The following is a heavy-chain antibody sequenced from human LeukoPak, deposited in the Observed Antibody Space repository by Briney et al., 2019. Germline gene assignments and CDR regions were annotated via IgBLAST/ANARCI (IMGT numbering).Heavy chain of an antibody. CDR1: GFTFSSYS. CDR2: ISSSSSTI. Sequence: GGSLRLSCAASGFTFSSYSMNWVRQAPGKGLEWVSYISSSSSTIYYADSVKGRFTISRDNAKNSLYLQMNSLRAEDTAVYYCARDIGRLEQRPGSFDPWGQGTLVTVSS. D-gene: IGHD1/OR15-1a*01. V-gene: IGHV3-48*01. J-gene: IGHJ5*02. CDR3: ARDIGRLEQRPGSFDP.